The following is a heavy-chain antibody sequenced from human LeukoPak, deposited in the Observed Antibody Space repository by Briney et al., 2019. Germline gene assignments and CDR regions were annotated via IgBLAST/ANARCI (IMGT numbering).Heavy chain of an antibody. Sequence: GGSLRLSCAASGFTLSTYPMSSVRQAPGKGLEWVSGMSGSGGSTYYADFVKGRFTISRDNSKNTLYLQMNTLRAEDTAIYYCAKDSLPSYGGYFDFWGQGTLVTVSS. V-gene: IGHV3-23*01. D-gene: IGHD3-16*01. CDR3: AKDSLPSYGGYFDF. CDR2: MSGSGGST. J-gene: IGHJ4*02. CDR1: GFTLSTYP.